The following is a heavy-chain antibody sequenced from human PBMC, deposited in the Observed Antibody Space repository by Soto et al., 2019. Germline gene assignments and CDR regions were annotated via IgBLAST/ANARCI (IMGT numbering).Heavy chain of an antibody. CDR1: GGSISSGGYY. V-gene: IGHV4-31*03. CDR2: IYYSGST. D-gene: IGHD3-10*01. CDR3: AREPHNYGSA. Sequence: LSLTCTVSGGSISSGGYYWSWIRQHPGKGLEWIGYIYYSGSTYYNPSLKSRVTISVDTSKNQLSLKLSSVTAADTAVYYCAREPHNYGSAWAQGTLVIVSS. J-gene: IGHJ5*02.